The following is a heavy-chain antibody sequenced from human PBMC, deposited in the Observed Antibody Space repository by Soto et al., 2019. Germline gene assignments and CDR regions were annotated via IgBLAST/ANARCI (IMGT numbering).Heavy chain of an antibody. Sequence: GGSLRLSCAASGFTFSDYYMSWIRQAPGKGLEWVSYISSSGSTIYYADSVKGRFTISRDNAKNSLYLQMNSLRAEDTAVYYCARVSLDDFWREVAGNWFDPWGQGTLVTVSS. CDR1: GFTFSDYY. D-gene: IGHD3-3*01. CDR3: ARVSLDDFWREVAGNWFDP. CDR2: ISSSGSTI. J-gene: IGHJ5*02. V-gene: IGHV3-11*01.